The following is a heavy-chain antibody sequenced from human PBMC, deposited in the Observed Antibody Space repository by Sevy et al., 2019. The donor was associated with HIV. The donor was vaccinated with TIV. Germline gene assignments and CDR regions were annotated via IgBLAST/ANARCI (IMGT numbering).Heavy chain of an antibody. CDR1: RLTFSSYW. Sequence: GGSLRLSCAASRLTFSSYWMTWVRQAPGKGLEWVANINQGGSKEYYLDSVKGRFTISRDNAKNSLYLQINSLRAEDTAVYYCATILPAGVPAEYFQHWGQGTLVTVSS. CDR3: ATILPAGVPAEYFQH. V-gene: IGHV3-7*01. D-gene: IGHD2-2*01. J-gene: IGHJ1*01. CDR2: INQGGSKE.